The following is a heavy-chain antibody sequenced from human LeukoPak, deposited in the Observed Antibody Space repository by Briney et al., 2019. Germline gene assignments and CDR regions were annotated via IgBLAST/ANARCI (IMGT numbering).Heavy chain of an antibody. CDR2: IIPIFGTA. CDR1: GGTFSSYA. D-gene: IGHD2-15*01. J-gene: IGHJ6*02. Sequence: SVKVSCKASGGTFSSYAISRVRQAPGQGLEWMGGIIPIFGTANYAQKFQGRVTITADESTSTAYMELSSLRSEDTAVYYCALVVVVAADYYYGMDVWGQGTTVTVSS. CDR3: ALVVVVAADYYYGMDV. V-gene: IGHV1-69*13.